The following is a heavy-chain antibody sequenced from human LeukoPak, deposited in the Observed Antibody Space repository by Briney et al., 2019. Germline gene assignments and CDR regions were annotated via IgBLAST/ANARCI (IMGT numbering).Heavy chain of an antibody. D-gene: IGHD6-13*01. CDR2: IKQDGSEK. CDR1: GFTLSSYW. Sequence: GGSLRLSCAASGFTLSSYWMSWVRQAPGKGLEWVANIKQDGSEKYYVDSVKGRFTISRDNAKNSLYLQMNSMRAEDMAVYYCASIIAAAGSMYWGQGTLVTVSS. V-gene: IGHV3-7*01. J-gene: IGHJ4*02. CDR3: ASIIAAAGSMY.